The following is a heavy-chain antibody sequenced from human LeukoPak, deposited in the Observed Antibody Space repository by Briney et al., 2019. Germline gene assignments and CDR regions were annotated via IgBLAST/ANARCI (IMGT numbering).Heavy chain of an antibody. D-gene: IGHD3-16*01. Sequence: GGSLRLSCVGSGITSIAYALTWARQAPGKGLEWVSGISGGGVTTYYADSVKGRFTISRDNSKNTLYLQMNSLRADDTAIYYCARNQQLGGHSYYYYGMDVWGQGTTVTVSS. J-gene: IGHJ6*02. CDR1: GITSIAYA. CDR3: ARNQQLGGHSYYYYGMDV. V-gene: IGHV3-23*01. CDR2: ISGGGVTT.